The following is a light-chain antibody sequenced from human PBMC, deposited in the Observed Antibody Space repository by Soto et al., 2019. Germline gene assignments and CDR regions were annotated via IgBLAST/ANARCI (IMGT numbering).Light chain of an antibody. V-gene: IGKV1-16*01. CDR1: QGISIH. CDR2: AAS. CDR3: QHYNNYPIT. J-gene: IGKJ5*01. Sequence: DIQMTQSPSSLSAYVGDTVTITCRASQGISIHLAWFQQKPGKAPKALIFAASSLQGGVPSRFSGSGSGTDFTLTISSLQPDXFATYYXQHYNNYPITFGQGTRLEVK.